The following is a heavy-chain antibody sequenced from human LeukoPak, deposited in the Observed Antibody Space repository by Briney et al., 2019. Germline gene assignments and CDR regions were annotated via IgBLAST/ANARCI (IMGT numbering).Heavy chain of an antibody. V-gene: IGHV1-69*05. CDR1: GGTFSSYA. CDR2: IIPIFGTA. CDR3: ARSLGSYSSSSGRGYYYYYMDV. D-gene: IGHD6-6*01. J-gene: IGHJ6*03. Sequence: SVKVSCKASGGTFSSYAISWVRQAPGQGLEWMGGIIPIFGTANYAQKFQGRVTITTDESTSTAYMELSSLRSEDTAVYYCARSLGSYSSSSGRGYYYYYMDVWGKGTTVTVSS.